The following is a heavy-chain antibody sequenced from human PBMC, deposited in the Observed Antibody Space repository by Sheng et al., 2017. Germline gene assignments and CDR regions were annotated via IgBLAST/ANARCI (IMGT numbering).Heavy chain of an antibody. CDR1: RFSFSSYA. CDR2: ISGSGGST. CDR3: ARQTYDYVWGNYRYNYYYYMDV. V-gene: IGHV3-23*04. J-gene: IGHJ6*03. Sequence: EVQLVESGGGLVQPGRSLRLSCAASRFSFSSYAMSWVRQAPGKGLEWVSAISGSGGSTYYADSVKDRFTISRDNSKNTLYLQMNSLRAEDTAVYYCARQTYDYVWGNYRYNYYYYMDVWGQGTTVTVSS. D-gene: IGHD3-16*02.